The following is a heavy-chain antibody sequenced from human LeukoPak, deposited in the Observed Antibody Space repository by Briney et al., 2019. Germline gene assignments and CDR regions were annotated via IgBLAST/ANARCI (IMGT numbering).Heavy chain of an antibody. CDR3: ARDGPNYGGSDY. Sequence: SSETLSLTCTVSGGSISSYYWSWIRQPPGKGLEWIGYIYYSGSTNYNPSLKSRVTISVDTSKNQFSLKLSSVTAADTAVYYCARDGPNYGGSDYWGQGALVTVSS. J-gene: IGHJ4*02. CDR2: IYYSGST. D-gene: IGHD4-17*01. V-gene: IGHV4-59*01. CDR1: GGSISSYY.